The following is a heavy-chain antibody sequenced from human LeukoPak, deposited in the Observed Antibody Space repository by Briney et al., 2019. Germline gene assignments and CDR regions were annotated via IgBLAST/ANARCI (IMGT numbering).Heavy chain of an antibody. CDR1: RYTFNDYG. CDR3: AKDRFGDYGFFDS. D-gene: IGHD4-17*01. J-gene: IGHJ3*02. CDR2: ITYGVVVK. V-gene: IGHV3-30*18. Sequence: GTPLTLSCTASRYTFNDYGMHWPPQAPGKGLEWLSFITYGVVVKFYADSVKGRFTISRVNSKNTLSLQMNSVRPDGTAVYYCAKDRFGDYGFFDSGGQGTLVTVSS.